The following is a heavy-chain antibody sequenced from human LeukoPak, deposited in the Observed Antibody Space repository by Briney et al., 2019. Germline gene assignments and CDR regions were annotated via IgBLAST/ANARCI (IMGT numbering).Heavy chain of an antibody. D-gene: IGHD2-2*01. Sequence: PGGSLRLSCAASGFTFRTYGMHWVRQTPGKGLEWVAFLWFDGSHQYYADSVRGRFIISRDNSNNTLYLQMNSLRADDTAVYYCARGRDIVVVPAVPGGYWGQGTLVTVSS. CDR1: GFTFRTYG. CDR3: ARGRDIVVVPAVPGGY. CDR2: LWFDGSHQ. V-gene: IGHV3-33*01. J-gene: IGHJ4*02.